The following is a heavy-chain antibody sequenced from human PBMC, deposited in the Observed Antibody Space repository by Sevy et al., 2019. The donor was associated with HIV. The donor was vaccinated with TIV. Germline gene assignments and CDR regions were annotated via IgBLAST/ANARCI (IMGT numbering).Heavy chain of an antibody. CDR3: ARRRRSDFTQTYDY. J-gene: IGHJ4*02. CDR1: DDSITSSSYY. V-gene: IGHV4-39*01. Sequence: SETLSLTCTVSDDSITSSSYYWDWIRQPPGKGRAAVGRIDYSRTTYYNSPLKSRVTISENMSKMQFSRMLTSVTAADTAVYYCARRRRSDFTQTYDYWGQGALVTVSS. CDR2: IDYSRTT. D-gene: IGHD2-21*02.